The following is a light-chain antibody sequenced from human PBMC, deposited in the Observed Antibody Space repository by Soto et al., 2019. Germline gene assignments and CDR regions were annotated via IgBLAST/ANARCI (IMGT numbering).Light chain of an antibody. CDR2: DAS. CDR3: HQRSSWPIT. Sequence: DIVLTQSPGTLSLSPGDRATLSCRASQSVSTSYLAWYQQKPGQAPRLLIYDASSRDTGIPDRFSGGGSGTDFTLPISRLEPEDFEVYYCHQRSSWPITFGQGTRLEIK. CDR1: QSVSTSY. V-gene: IGKV3D-20*02. J-gene: IGKJ5*01.